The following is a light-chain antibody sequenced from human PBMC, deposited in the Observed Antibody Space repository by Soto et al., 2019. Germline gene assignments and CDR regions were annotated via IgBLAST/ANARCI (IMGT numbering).Light chain of an antibody. V-gene: IGLV2-23*01. J-gene: IGLJ3*02. CDR1: SSDVGSYNL. Sequence: QSALTQPASVSGSPGQSITISCTGTSSDVGSYNLVSWYQHHPGKAPKVMIYEGSKRPSGVSNRFSGSKSGNTASLTISGLQADDEADYYCCSYAGSSSWVFGGGTQLTVL. CDR3: CSYAGSSSWV. CDR2: EGS.